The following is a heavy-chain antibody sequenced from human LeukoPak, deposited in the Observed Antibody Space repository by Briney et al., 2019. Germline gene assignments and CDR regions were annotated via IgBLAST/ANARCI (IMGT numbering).Heavy chain of an antibody. V-gene: IGHV1-18*01. J-gene: IGHJ5*02. CDR1: GYTFTSYG. CDR3: ARDRRSVAAAGIIFDP. Sequence: ASVKVSRKASGYTFTSYGISWVRQAPGQGLEWMGWISAYNGNTNYAQKLQGRVTMTTDTSTSTAYMELRSLRSDDTAVYYCARDRRSVAAAGIIFDPWGQGTLVTVSS. D-gene: IGHD6-13*01. CDR2: ISAYNGNT.